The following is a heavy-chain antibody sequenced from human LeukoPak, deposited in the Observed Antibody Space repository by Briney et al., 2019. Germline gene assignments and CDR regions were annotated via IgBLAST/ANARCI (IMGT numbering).Heavy chain of an antibody. J-gene: IGHJ4*02. CDR3: AKDLGRYRNNYFDY. CDR1: GFSFNSYA. V-gene: IGHV3-23*01. D-gene: IGHD1-26*01. CDR2: ISGSGGGT. Sequence: GGSLRLSCAASGFSFNSYAMSWVRQAPEKGLEWVATISGSGGGTYYADSVKGRFTISRDDSKNTLYLQMNSLRAEDTAVYYCAKDLGRYRNNYFDYWGQGTLVTVSS.